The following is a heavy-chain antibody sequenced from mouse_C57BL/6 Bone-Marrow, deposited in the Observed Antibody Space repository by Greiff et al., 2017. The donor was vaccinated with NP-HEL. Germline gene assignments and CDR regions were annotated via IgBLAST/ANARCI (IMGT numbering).Heavy chain of an antibody. Sequence: QVQLQQSGPGLVQPSQSLSITCTVSGFSLTSYGVHWVRQSPGKGLEWLGVIWRGGSTDYNAAFMSRLSITKDNSKSQVFFKMNSLQADDTAIYCCAKNYYGSSPYWYFDVWGTGTTVTVSS. CDR1: GFSLTSYG. D-gene: IGHD1-1*01. CDR2: IWRGGST. CDR3: AKNYYGSSPYWYFDV. J-gene: IGHJ1*03. V-gene: IGHV2-5*01.